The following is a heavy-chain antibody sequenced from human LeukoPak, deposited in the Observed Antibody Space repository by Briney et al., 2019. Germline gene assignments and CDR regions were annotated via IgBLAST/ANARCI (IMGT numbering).Heavy chain of an antibody. V-gene: IGHV4-34*01. D-gene: IGHD5-18*01. CDR1: GGSFSGYY. CDR2: INHSGST. CDR3: ARGVLGGYSYGPSLDY. Sequence: SEALSLTCAVYGGSFSGYYWSWIRQPPGKGLEWIGEINHSGSTNYNPSLKSRVTISVDTSKNQFSLKLSSVTAADTAVYYCARGVLGGYSYGPSLDYWGQGTLVTVSS. J-gene: IGHJ4*02.